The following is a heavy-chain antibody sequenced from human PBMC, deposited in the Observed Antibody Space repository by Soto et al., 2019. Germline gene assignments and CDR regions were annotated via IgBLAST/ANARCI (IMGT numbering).Heavy chain of an antibody. Sequence: PGGSLRLSCAASGFTFDDYAMHWVRQAPGKGLEWVSGISWNSGSIGYADSVKGRFTISRDNAKSSLYLQMNSLRAEDTALYYCAKDGGSIGPHYYYYGMDVWGQGTTVTVSS. D-gene: IGHD6-25*01. CDR1: GFTFDDYA. J-gene: IGHJ6*02. V-gene: IGHV3-9*01. CDR2: ISWNSGSI. CDR3: AKDGGSIGPHYYYYGMDV.